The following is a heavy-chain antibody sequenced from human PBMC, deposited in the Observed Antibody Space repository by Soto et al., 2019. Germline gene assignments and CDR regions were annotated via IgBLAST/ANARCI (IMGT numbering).Heavy chain of an antibody. D-gene: IGHD2-15*01. J-gene: IGHJ1*01. CDR1: GFTFSSYG. Sequence: GGSLRLSCAASGFTFSSYGMHWVRQAPGKGLEWVAVIWYDGSNKYYADSVKGRFTISRDNSKNTLYLQMNSLRAEDTAVYYCARDREVAATRHYFQHWGQGTLVTVSS. CDR2: IWYDGSNK. CDR3: ARDREVAATRHYFQH. V-gene: IGHV3-33*01.